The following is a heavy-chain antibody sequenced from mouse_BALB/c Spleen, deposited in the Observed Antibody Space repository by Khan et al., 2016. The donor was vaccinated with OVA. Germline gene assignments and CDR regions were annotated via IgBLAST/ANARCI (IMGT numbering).Heavy chain of an antibody. V-gene: IGHV3-6*02. CDR1: GYSITSGYY. J-gene: IGHJ3*01. D-gene: IGHD3-3*01. CDR2: ITSGGSF. Sequence: EVQLQESGPGLVKPSQSLSLTCSVPGYSITSGYYWNWIRQFPGNKLEWMGYITSGGSFNYSPSLKNRISITRDTSNNQFFLKLNSVTPEDTATYYCARAGRWFDYWGQGTLVTVSA. CDR3: ARAGRWFDY.